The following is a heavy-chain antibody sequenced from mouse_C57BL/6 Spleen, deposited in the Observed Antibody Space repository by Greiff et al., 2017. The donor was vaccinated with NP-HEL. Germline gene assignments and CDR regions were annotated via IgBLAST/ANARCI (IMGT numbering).Heavy chain of an antibody. V-gene: IGHV1-39*01. CDR1: GYSFTDYN. D-gene: IGHD1-1*01. CDR2: INPNYGTT. J-gene: IGHJ4*01. CDR3: ARKTTVVAARYAMDY. Sequence: VPLQQSGPELVKPGASVKISCKASGYSFTDYNLNWVKQSNGKSLEWIGVINPNYGTTSYNQKFKGKATLTVDQSSSPAYMHLNSLTSEDSAVYYCARKTTVVAARYAMDYWGQGTSVTVSS.